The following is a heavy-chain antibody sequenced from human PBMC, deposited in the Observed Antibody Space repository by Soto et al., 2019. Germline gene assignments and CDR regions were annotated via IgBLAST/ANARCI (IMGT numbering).Heavy chain of an antibody. CDR2: TRTKAYGGTT. V-gene: IGHV3-49*03. Sequence: PGGSLRLSCTASGFSFGDYFMSWFRQAPGKGLEWVGFTRTKAYGGTTEYAASVNGRFIISRDDSTSIAYLQMNSLKTEDTAMYYCSRDFSTSSSYASFDSWGQGTLVPVSS. CDR3: SRDFSTSSSYASFDS. D-gene: IGHD2-2*01. CDR1: GFSFGDYF. J-gene: IGHJ4*02.